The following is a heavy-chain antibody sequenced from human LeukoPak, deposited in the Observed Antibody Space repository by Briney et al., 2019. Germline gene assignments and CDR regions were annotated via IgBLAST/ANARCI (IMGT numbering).Heavy chain of an antibody. CDR2: INHCGST. D-gene: IGHD1-26*01. Sequence: SETLSLTCAVYGGSFSGYYWSWIRQPPGKGLEWIGEINHCGSTNYNPSLKSRVTISVDTSKNQFSLKLSSVTAADTAVYYCARGIIVGAPDAFDIWGQGTMVTVSS. J-gene: IGHJ3*02. CDR1: GGSFSGYY. CDR3: ARGIIVGAPDAFDI. V-gene: IGHV4-34*01.